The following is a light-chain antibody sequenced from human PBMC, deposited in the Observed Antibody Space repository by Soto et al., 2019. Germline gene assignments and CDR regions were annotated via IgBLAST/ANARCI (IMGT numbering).Light chain of an antibody. J-gene: IGKJ4*02. CDR3: QQYHNWPLT. CDR1: QSVNNY. V-gene: IGKV3-15*01. CDR2: GAS. Sequence: EIVMTQSSATLSVSPGERATLSCRASQSVNNYLAWYQHKPGQAPRLLIYGASTRATGFPARFSGSGSGTDCTLTISILQSEDCAIYYCQQYHNWPLTFGGGTKVEIK.